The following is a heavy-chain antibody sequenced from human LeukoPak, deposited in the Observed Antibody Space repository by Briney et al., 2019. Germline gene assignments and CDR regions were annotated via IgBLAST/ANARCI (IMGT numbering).Heavy chain of an antibody. V-gene: IGHV4-4*09. Sequence: KSSETLSLTCTVSGGSISSYYWSWIRQPPGKGLEWIGYNYTSGSTNYNPSLKSRVTTSVDTSKNQFSLNLSSVTAADTAVYYCARMGGYSGYATHWGQGTLVTVSS. J-gene: IGHJ4*02. CDR2: NYTSGST. D-gene: IGHD5-12*01. CDR1: GGSISSYY. CDR3: ARMGGYSGYATH.